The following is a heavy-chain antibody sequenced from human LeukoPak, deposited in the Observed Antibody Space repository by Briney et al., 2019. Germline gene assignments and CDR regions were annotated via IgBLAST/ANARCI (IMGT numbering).Heavy chain of an antibody. D-gene: IGHD2-2*01. CDR1: GYTSTDYY. CDR2: IVPHSGGT. V-gene: IGHV1-2*02. CDR3: ARNAYCDSTNCYAWFDP. Sequence: ASVKVSCKASGYTSTDYYIHWVRQAPGQGLEWMGWIVPHSGGTNYAQNYQGRITMTRDTSISTAYMELSSLRPDDTAVYYCARNAYCDSTNCYAWFDPWGQGTLVTVSS. J-gene: IGHJ5*02.